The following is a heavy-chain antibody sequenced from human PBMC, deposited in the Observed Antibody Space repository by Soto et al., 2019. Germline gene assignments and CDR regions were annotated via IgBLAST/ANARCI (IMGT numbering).Heavy chain of an antibody. J-gene: IGHJ6*02. CDR3: ARDGLAGTGYYGMDV. Sequence: SETLSLTCTVSGGSISSSSYYWVWIRQPPGRGLEWIGSIYYSGSTNYNPSLKSRVTISVDTSKNQFSLKLSSVTAADTAVYYCARDGLAGTGYYGMDVWGQGTTVTVSS. CDR1: GGSISSSSYY. V-gene: IGHV4-39*07. D-gene: IGHD6-19*01. CDR2: IYYSGST.